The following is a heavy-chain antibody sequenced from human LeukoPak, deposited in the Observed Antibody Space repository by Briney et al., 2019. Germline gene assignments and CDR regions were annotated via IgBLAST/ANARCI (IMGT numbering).Heavy chain of an antibody. Sequence: SETLSLTCAVYGGSFSGYYWSWIRQPPGKGLEWIGEINHSGSTNYNPSLKSRFTISVDTSKNQFSLKLSSVTAADTAVYYCARQTSTMTIDYWGQGTLVTVSS. V-gene: IGHV4-34*01. J-gene: IGHJ4*02. D-gene: IGHD2/OR15-2a*01. CDR1: GGSFSGYY. CDR3: ARQTSTMTIDY. CDR2: INHSGST.